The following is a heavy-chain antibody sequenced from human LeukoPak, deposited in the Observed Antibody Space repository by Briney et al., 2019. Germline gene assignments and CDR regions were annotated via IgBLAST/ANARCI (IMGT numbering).Heavy chain of an antibody. Sequence: GGSLRLSCAASGFTFSKNGMSWVRQAPGKGLEWVSVISGRGDITHYADSVKGRFTISRDNSKNTLYLQMNSLRVEDTAVYHCAKGVVEDDCRRSICHYNWLDPWGQGTLVTVSS. J-gene: IGHJ5*02. CDR2: ISGRGDIT. CDR1: GFTFSKNG. V-gene: IGHV3-23*01. D-gene: IGHD2-2*01. CDR3: AKGVVEDDCRRSICHYNWLDP.